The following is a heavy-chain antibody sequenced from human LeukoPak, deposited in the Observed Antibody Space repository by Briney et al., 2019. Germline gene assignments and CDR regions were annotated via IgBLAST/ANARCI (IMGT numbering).Heavy chain of an antibody. Sequence: SETLSLTCTVSGGSISSYYWGWIRQPAGKGLEWIGRIYTSVNTNYNPSLKSRVTMSVDTSKNQFSLNLSSVTAADTAVYYCARIGIQLWFDYWGQGTLVTVSS. CDR1: GGSISSYY. D-gene: IGHD5-18*01. CDR2: IYTSVNT. V-gene: IGHV4-4*07. J-gene: IGHJ4*02. CDR3: ARIGIQLWFDY.